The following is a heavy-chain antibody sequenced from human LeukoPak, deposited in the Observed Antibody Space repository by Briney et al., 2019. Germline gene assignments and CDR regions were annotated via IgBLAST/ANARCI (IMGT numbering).Heavy chain of an antibody. CDR2: INHSGST. V-gene: IGHV4-34*01. Sequence: PSETLSLTCTVSGGSISSYYWSWIRQPPGKGLEWIGEINHSGSTNYNPSLKSRVTISVDTSKNQFSLKLSSVTAADTAVYYCARRSYRAYYFDYWGQGTLVTVSS. J-gene: IGHJ4*02. CDR3: ARRSYRAYYFDY. D-gene: IGHD5-18*01. CDR1: GGSISSYY.